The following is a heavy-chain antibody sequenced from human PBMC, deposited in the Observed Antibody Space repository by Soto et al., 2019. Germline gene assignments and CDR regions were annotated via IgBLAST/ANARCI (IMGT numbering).Heavy chain of an antibody. D-gene: IGHD2-15*01. CDR3: ARRMGGYSFDY. J-gene: IGHJ4*02. CDR1: GGSISSYY. CDR2: IYYSGST. Sequence: SETLSLTCTVSGGSISSYYWSWIRQPPGKGLEWIGSIYYSGSTYYNPSLKSRVTISVDTSKNQFSLKLSSVTAADTAVYYCARRMGGYSFDYWGQGTLVTVSS. V-gene: IGHV4-59*05.